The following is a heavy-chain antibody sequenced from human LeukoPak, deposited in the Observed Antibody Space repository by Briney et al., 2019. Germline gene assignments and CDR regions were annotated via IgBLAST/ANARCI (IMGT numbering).Heavy chain of an antibody. D-gene: IGHD3-3*01. CDR1: GGSISSGSYY. V-gene: IGHV4-61*02. CDR3: ARIYDFWSGYYTGSAFDI. CDR2: IYTSGST. J-gene: IGHJ3*02. Sequence: SETLSLTCTVSGGSISSGSYYGSWIRQPAGKGLEWIGRIYTSGSTNYNPSLKSRVTISVDTSKNQFSLKLSSVTAADTAVYYCARIYDFWSGYYTGSAFDIWGQGTMVTVSS.